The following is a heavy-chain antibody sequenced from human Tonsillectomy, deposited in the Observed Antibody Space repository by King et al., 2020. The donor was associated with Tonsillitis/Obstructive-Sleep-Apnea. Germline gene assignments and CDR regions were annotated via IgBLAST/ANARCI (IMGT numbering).Heavy chain of an antibody. Sequence: QLVQSGAEMKKAGESLKISCKGSGYRFANYWIVWVRQKPGKGLEWMGVIRPRDSDSKYRPSFQGQVTVSADKSISTAYLQWSSLKVSDSVTYYCARLSNVDFWALTFDYWGQGTQVTVSS. D-gene: IGHD3/OR15-3a*01. CDR3: ARLSNVDFWALTFDY. V-gene: IGHV5-51*01. CDR2: IRPRDSDS. CDR1: GYRFANYW. J-gene: IGHJ4*02.